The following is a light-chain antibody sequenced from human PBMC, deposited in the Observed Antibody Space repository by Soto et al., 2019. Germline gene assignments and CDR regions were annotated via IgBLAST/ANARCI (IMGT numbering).Light chain of an antibody. V-gene: IGKV3-15*01. CDR2: GAS. CDR1: QSVGTN. J-gene: IGKJ4*01. CDR3: QHYNKWPPLT. Sequence: EVVMTQSPATQSVSPGERVTLSCRASQSVGTNLAWYQQKPGQAPRLLIYGASTRATGITARFSGSGSGTEFTLTISGLQSEYLAVYYCQHYNKWPPLTFGGGTKVEIK.